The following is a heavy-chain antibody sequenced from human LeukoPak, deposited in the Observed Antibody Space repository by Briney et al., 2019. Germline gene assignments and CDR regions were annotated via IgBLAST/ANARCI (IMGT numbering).Heavy chain of an antibody. V-gene: IGHV4-39*07. CDR2: IYYSGST. Sequence: SETLSLTCTVSGGSISSSSYYWGWIRQPPGKGLEWIGSIYYSGSTYYNPSLKSRVTISVDTSENQFSLKLSSVTAADTAVYYCAREVYYDSSGFDYWGQGTLVTVSS. CDR3: AREVYYDSSGFDY. CDR1: GGSISSSSYY. J-gene: IGHJ4*02. D-gene: IGHD3-22*01.